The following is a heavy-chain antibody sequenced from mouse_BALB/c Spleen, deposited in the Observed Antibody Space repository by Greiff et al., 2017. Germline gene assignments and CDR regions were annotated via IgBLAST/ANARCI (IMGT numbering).Heavy chain of an antibody. Sequence: EVQRVESGGGLVQPGGSLRLSCATSGFTFTDYYMSWVRQPPGKALEWLGFIRNKANGYTTEYSASVKGRFTISRDNSQSILYLQMNTLRAEDGATYYCARDRHSHRGPNAMDYWGQGTSVTVSS. D-gene: IGHD2-14*01. CDR3: ARDRHSHRGPNAMDY. J-gene: IGHJ4*01. V-gene: IGHV7-3*02. CDR2: IRNKANGYTT. CDR1: GFTFTDYY.